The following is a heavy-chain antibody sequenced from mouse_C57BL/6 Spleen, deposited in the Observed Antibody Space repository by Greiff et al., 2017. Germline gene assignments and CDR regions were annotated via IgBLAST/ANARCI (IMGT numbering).Heavy chain of an antibody. J-gene: IGHJ3*01. CDR2: INPNNGGT. Sequence: EVQLQQSGPELVKPGASVKISCKASGYTFTDYYMNWVKQSHGQSLEWIGYINPNNGGTSYNQKFKGKATLTVDKSSSTAYMELRSLTSEDSAVYYCATDFADWGQGTLVTVSA. V-gene: IGHV1-26*01. CDR1: GYTFTDYY. CDR3: ATDFAD.